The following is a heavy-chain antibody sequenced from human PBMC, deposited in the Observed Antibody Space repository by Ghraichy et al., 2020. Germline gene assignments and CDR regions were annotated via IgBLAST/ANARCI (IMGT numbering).Heavy chain of an antibody. CDR2: IYHSGST. CDR1: GGPISESY. CDR3: ARDKETTFDS. J-gene: IGHJ4*02. Sequence: SETLSLTCTVSGGPISESYWSWIRQSPGKGLEWIGYIYHSGSTNYNPSLKSRVTISLDKSKNQFSLKLRSVSAADTAVYFCARDKETTFDSWGQGTLVTVSP. D-gene: IGHD4-11*01. V-gene: IGHV4-59*12.